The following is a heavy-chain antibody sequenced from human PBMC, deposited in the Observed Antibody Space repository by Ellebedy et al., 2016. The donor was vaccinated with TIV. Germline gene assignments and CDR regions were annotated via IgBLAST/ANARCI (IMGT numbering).Heavy chain of an antibody. CDR2: ISAYTGET. Sequence: ASVKVSCKASGYTLNSYSISWVRQAPGQGPEWMGWISAYTGETRYSQKYQGRVTLTTDTSTTTAYMELRSLRSDDTAVYFCARDMVQGMVARYLWFDYWGQGTLITVSS. D-gene: IGHD5-12*01. CDR3: ARDMVQGMVARYLWFDY. CDR1: GYTLNSYS. V-gene: IGHV1-18*01. J-gene: IGHJ4*02.